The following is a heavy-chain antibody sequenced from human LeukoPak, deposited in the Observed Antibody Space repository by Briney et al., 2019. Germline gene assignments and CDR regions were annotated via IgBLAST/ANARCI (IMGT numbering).Heavy chain of an antibody. Sequence: GGSLRLSCAASGFTFSSFGMHWVRQAPGKGLEWVSVISYDGNEEYYADSVKGRFTISRDNSKNTLYLQMNTLRAEDTAVYYCAKPPYSSDWYVQYYYYYMDVWGKGTTVTVSS. J-gene: IGHJ6*03. CDR1: GFTFSSFG. D-gene: IGHD6-19*01. V-gene: IGHV3-30*18. CDR3: AKPPYSSDWYVQYYYYYMDV. CDR2: ISYDGNEE.